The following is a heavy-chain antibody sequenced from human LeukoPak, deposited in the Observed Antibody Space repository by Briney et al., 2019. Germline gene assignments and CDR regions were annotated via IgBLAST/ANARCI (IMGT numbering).Heavy chain of an antibody. CDR2: IYYSGST. V-gene: IGHV4-30-4*08. D-gene: IGHD3-22*01. CDR1: GGSISSGDYY. Sequence: ASQTLSLTCTVSGGSISSGDYYWSWIRQPPGKGLEWIGYIYYSGSTYYNPSLKSRVIISVDTSKNQFSLKLSSVTAADTAMYYCAREVTYYDSSGYYSPAFDIWGQGTMVTVSS. J-gene: IGHJ3*02. CDR3: AREVTYYDSSGYYSPAFDI.